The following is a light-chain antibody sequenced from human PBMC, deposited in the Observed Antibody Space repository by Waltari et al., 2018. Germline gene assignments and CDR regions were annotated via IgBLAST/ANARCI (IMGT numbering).Light chain of an antibody. CDR3: QQYYTSPALT. J-gene: IGKJ4*01. Sequence: DIVMTQSPDSLAVSLGERATINCKSSQSVLHRSNMRNHLAWYQYKRGQPPKLIIYWASTRESGVPDRFSGSGSGTDFTLTINSLQPEDAAVYYCQQYYTSPALTFGGGTTVEIK. CDR2: WAS. V-gene: IGKV4-1*01. CDR1: QSVLHRSNMRNH.